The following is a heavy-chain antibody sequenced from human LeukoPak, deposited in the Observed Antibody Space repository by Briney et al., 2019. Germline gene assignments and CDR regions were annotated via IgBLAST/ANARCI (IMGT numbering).Heavy chain of an antibody. D-gene: IGHD5-18*01. CDR3: AKEDSHSRYFDY. J-gene: IGHJ4*02. V-gene: IGHV3-30*18. CDR2: ISYDGSNK. Sequence: GGSLRLSCAASGFTFSSYWMSWVRQAPGKGLEWVAIISYDGSNKYYADSVKGRFTISRDNSKNTLYLQMNSLRAEDTAVYYCAKEDSHSRYFDYWGQGTLVTVSS. CDR1: GFTFSSYW.